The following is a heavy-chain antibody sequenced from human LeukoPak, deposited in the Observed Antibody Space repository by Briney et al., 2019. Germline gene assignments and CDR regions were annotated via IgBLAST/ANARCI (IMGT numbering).Heavy chain of an antibody. J-gene: IGHJ6*03. CDR3: AKSAQYYYYYYMDV. Sequence: PGRSLRLSCAASGFTFSSYGIHWVRQAPGKGLEWVAVIWYDGSNKYYADSVKGRFTISRDNSKNTLYLQMNSLRAEDTAVYYCAKSAQYYYYYYMDVWGKGTTVTVSS. CDR1: GFTFSSYG. V-gene: IGHV3-33*06. CDR2: IWYDGSNK.